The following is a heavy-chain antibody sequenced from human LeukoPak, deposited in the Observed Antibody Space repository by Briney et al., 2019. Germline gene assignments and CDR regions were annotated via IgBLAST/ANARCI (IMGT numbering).Heavy chain of an antibody. V-gene: IGHV4-34*01. Sequence: ETLSLTCAVYGGSFSGYYWSWIRQPPGKGLEWIGEINHSGSTNYNPSLKSRVTISVDTSKNQFSLKLSSVTAADTAVYYCARFEGSYDAFDIWGQGTMVTVSS. CDR2: INHSGST. D-gene: IGHD1-26*01. CDR1: GGSFSGYY. CDR3: ARFEGSYDAFDI. J-gene: IGHJ3*02.